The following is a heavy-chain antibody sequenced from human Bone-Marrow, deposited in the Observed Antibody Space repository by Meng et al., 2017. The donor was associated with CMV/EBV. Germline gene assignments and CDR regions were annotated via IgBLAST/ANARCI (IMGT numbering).Heavy chain of an antibody. V-gene: IGHV3-23*01. CDR3: ASDGMDV. CDR1: GFTFSSYA. Sequence: GESLKISCAASGFTFSSYAMSWVRQAPGKGLEWVSAISGSGGSTYYADSVKGRFTISRDNSKNTLYLQMNSLRADDTAVYYCASDGMDVWGQGTTVTGSS. CDR2: ISGSGGST. J-gene: IGHJ6*01.